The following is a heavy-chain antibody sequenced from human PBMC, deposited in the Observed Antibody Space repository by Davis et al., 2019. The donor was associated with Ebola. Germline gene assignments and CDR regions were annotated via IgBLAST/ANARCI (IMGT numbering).Heavy chain of an antibody. J-gene: IGHJ6*02. CDR1: GGSISSSSYY. D-gene: IGHD2-21*01. CDR2: IYYSGST. CDR3: ARHLARREAYYYYGMDV. V-gene: IGHV4-39*01. Sequence: MPGGSLRLSCTVSGGSISSSSYYWGWIRQPPGKGLEWIGSIYYSGSTYYNPSLKSRVTISVDTSKNQFSLKLSSVTAADTAVYYCARHLARREAYYYYGMDVWGQGTTVTVSS.